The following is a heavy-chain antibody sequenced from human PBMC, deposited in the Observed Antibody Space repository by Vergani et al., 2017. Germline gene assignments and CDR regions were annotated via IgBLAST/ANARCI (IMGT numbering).Heavy chain of an antibody. Sequence: QLQLQESGPGLVKPSETLSLTCTVSGGSISSSSYYWGWIRQPPGKGLEWIGSIYYSGSTYYNPSLKSRVTISVDTSKNQFSLKLSSVTAADTAVYYCAGRGTTGTTWFDPWGQGTLVTVSS. J-gene: IGHJ5*02. CDR2: IYYSGST. D-gene: IGHD1-1*01. CDR1: GGSISSSSYY. V-gene: IGHV4-39*01. CDR3: AGRGTTGTTWFDP.